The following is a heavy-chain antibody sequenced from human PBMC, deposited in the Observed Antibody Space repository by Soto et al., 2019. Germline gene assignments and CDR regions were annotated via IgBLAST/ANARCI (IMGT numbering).Heavy chain of an antibody. CDR2: INYSGST. J-gene: IGHJ4*02. V-gene: IGHV4-59*01. D-gene: IGHD3-16*01. Sequence: SETLSLTCTVSGASISTFSWSWIRQPPGKGLEWIGYINYSGSTNYNPSLKSRVTISVDTAKNKFSLKLTSVTAADTAVYYCARDSIMWGFDYWGQGTLVTVSS. CDR3: ARDSIMWGFDY. CDR1: GASISTFS.